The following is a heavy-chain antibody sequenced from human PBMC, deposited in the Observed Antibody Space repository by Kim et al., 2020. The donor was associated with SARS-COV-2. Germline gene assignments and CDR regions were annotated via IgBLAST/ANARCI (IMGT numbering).Heavy chain of an antibody. D-gene: IGHD3-9*01. Sequence: GGSLRLSCAASGFTFSSYWMHWVRQAPGKGLVWVSRINSDGSSTSYADSVKGRFTISRDNAKNTLYLQMNSLRAEDTAVYYCATLRYFDWRSFWGQGTMVTVSS. CDR2: INSDGSST. CDR1: GFTFSSYW. V-gene: IGHV3-74*01. J-gene: IGHJ3*01. CDR3: ATLRYFDWRSF.